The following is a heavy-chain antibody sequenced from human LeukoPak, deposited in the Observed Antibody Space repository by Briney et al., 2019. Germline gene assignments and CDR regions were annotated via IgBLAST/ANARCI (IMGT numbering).Heavy chain of an antibody. CDR3: AREGHTSGYCGTFDV. Sequence: GRSLRLSCAASGIAFSNSIMHWVRQAPGKGPEWVSAMSFDGFSKYYADSLKGRLSISRDDSKNTVYLQMNSLRLEDTAVYYCAREGHTSGYCGTFDVWGQGTTVVVSS. CDR2: MSFDGFSK. CDR1: GIAFSNSI. J-gene: IGHJ3*01. D-gene: IGHD3-22*01. V-gene: IGHV3-30*04.